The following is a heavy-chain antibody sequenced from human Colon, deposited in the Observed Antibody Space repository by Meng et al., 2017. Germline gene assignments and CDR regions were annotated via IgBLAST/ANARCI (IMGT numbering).Heavy chain of an antibody. CDR1: GGSISTSGYY. Sequence: QPQLQESGPGLVKPSAALSLTRSVSGGSISTSGYYWGWIRQPPGKGLEWIGSIGHSGITYYTPSLKSRVTVSIDTSKSQFSLKLTSVTAADTAVYYCVRSSGWVRTGFDPWGQGTLVTVSS. CDR2: IGHSGIT. J-gene: IGHJ5*02. CDR3: VRSSGWVRTGFDP. D-gene: IGHD6-19*01. V-gene: IGHV4-39*01.